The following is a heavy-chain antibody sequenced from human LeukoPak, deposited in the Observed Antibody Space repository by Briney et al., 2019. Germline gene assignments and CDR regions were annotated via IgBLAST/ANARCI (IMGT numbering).Heavy chain of an antibody. CDR3: AKDMGRGYSYGYGPFDY. Sequence: GGSLRLSCAASGFTFDDYAMHWVRQAPGKGLEWVSGISWNSGSIGYADSVKGRFTISRDNAKNSLYLQMNSLRAEDTALYYCAKDMGRGYSYGYGPFDYWGQGTLVTVSP. CDR2: ISWNSGSI. J-gene: IGHJ4*02. CDR1: GFTFDDYA. D-gene: IGHD5-18*01. V-gene: IGHV3-9*01.